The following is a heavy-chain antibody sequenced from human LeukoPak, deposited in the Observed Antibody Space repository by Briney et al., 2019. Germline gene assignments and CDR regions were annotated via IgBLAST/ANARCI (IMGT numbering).Heavy chain of an antibody. V-gene: IGHV3-21*01. CDR1: GFTFSSYS. J-gene: IGHJ4*02. D-gene: IGHD2-15*01. CDR2: ISSSSSYI. CDR3: ARCSGGSCYYDY. Sequence: GGSLRLSCAASGFTFSSYSMNWVHQAPGKGLEWVSSISSSSSYIYYADSVKGRFTISRDNAKNSLYLQMNSLRAEDTAVYYCARCSGGSCYYDYWGQGTLVTVSS.